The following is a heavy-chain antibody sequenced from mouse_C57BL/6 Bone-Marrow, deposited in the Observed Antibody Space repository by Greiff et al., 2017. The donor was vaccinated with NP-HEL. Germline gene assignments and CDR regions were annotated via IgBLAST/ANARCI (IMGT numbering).Heavy chain of an antibody. D-gene: IGHD1-1*01. CDR1: GFTFSDYG. Sequence: DVKLVESGGGLVKPGGSLKLSCAASGFTFSDYGMHWVRQAPEKGLEWVAYISSGSSTIYYADTVKGRFTISRDNAKNTLFLQMTSLRSEDTAMYYCARTVVDHWYFDVWGTGTTVTVSS. V-gene: IGHV5-17*01. CDR2: ISSGSSTI. J-gene: IGHJ1*03. CDR3: ARTVVDHWYFDV.